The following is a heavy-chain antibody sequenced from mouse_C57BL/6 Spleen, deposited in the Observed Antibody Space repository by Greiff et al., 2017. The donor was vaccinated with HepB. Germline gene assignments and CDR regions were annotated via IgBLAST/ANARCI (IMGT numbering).Heavy chain of an antibody. CDR1: GYTFTSYW. J-gene: IGHJ2*01. CDR3: ARGTAQSYLDY. V-gene: IGHV1-59*01. CDR2: IDPSDSYT. D-gene: IGHD3-2*02. Sequence: VQLQQPGAELVRPGTSVKLSCKASGYTFTSYWMHWVKQRPGQGLEWIGVIDPSDSYTNYNQKFKGKATLTVDTSSSTAYMQLSSLTSEDSAVYYCARGTAQSYLDYWGQGTTLTVSS.